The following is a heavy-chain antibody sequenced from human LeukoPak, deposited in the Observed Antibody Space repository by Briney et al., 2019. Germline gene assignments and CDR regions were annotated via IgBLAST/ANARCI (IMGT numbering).Heavy chain of an antibody. CDR2: INLGDSET. Sequence: GESLKISCEASGHSFTNHWIGWVRQMPGKGLEWMRIINLGDSETQYSPSFQGQVTISLDKSISTAYLQWRSLKVSDTAMYYCARRDGYCSSTSCYADYYYGMDVWGQGTTVTVSS. V-gene: IGHV5-51*01. CDR3: ARRDGYCSSTSCYADYYYGMDV. CDR1: GHSFTNHW. J-gene: IGHJ6*02. D-gene: IGHD2-2*01.